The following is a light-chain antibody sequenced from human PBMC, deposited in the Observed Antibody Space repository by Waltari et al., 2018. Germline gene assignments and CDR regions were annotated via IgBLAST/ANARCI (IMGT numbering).Light chain of an antibody. CDR3: QQYSSPPLT. CDR2: VAS. CDR1: QSVDNDY. Sequence: EIVFTHSPGTLSLSPGERATLFCRASQSVDNDYVAWDQQKPGQAPRLLMFVASSRATGIPARFSGSGSGTDFTLTISRLEPEDFAVYYCQQYSSPPLTFGGGTRVEI. V-gene: IGKV3-20*01. J-gene: IGKJ4*01.